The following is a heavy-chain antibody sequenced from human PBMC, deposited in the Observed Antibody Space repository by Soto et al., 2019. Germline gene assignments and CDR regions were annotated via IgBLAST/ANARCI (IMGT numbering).Heavy chain of an antibody. D-gene: IGHD2-15*01. CDR3: TRVCSGGTCYFDP. Sequence: KISCAASGFAFSGSAIHWFRQASGKGLEWVGRVGTKSNSYATQYSESVKGRFTISRDDSKRTAYLQLNNLKAEDTARYFCTRVCSGGTCYFDPWGQGTMVTVSS. J-gene: IGHJ5*01. CDR2: VGTKSNSYAT. CDR1: GFAFSGSA. V-gene: IGHV3-73*01.